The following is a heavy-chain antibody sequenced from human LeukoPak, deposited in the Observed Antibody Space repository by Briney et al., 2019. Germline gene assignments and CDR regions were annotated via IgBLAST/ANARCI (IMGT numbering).Heavy chain of an antibody. CDR2: ISGSTTTI. CDR1: GFTFSIYA. J-gene: IGHJ4*02. CDR3: ARLSVATRDY. V-gene: IGHV3-48*02. D-gene: IGHD5-12*01. Sequence: GGSLRLSCAASGFTFSIYAMNWVRQAPGKGLEWVSYISGSTTTIYYADSVKGRFTISRDNAKNSLYLQMNSLRDEDTAVYYCARLSVATRDYWGQGTLVTVSS.